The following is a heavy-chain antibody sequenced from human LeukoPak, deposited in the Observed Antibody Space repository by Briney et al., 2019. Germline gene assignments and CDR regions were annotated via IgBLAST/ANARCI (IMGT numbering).Heavy chain of an antibody. J-gene: IGHJ4*02. CDR1: GGSFSGYY. CDR2: INHSGST. CDR3: ARYIWGSYPTFEDY. Sequence: SSETLSLTCAVYGGSFSGYYWSWIRQPPGKGLEWIGEINHSGSTNYNPSLKSRVTISVDTSKNQFSLKLSSVTAADTAVYSCARYIWGSYPTFEDYWGQGTLVTVSS. D-gene: IGHD3-16*02. V-gene: IGHV4-34*01.